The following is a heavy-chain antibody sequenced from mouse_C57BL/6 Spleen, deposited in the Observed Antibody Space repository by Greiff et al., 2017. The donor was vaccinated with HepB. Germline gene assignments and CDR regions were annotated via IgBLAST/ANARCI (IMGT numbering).Heavy chain of an antibody. CDR1: GFTFSSYG. Sequence: EVMLVESGGDLVKPGGSLKLSCAASGFTFSSYGMSWVRQTPDKRLEWVATISSGGSYTYYPDSVKGRFTISRDNAKNTLYLQMSSLKSEDTAMYYWARQGGAPYWDYWGQGTTLTVSS. V-gene: IGHV5-6*01. CDR2: ISSGGSYT. CDR3: ARQGGAPYWDY. J-gene: IGHJ2*01.